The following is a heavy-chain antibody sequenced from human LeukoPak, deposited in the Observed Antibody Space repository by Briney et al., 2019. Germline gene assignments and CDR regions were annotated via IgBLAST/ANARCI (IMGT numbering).Heavy chain of an antibody. D-gene: IGHD3-3*01. CDR1: GYTFTSYG. J-gene: IGHJ5*02. CDR2: ISAYNGST. V-gene: IGHV1-18*01. Sequence: GASVKVSCKASGYTFTSYGISWVRQAPGQGLEWMGWISAYNGSTNYAQKLQGRVTMTTDTSTSTAYMELRSLRSDDTAVYYCAWTFRSGSLINWFDPWGQGTLVTVSS. CDR3: AWTFRSGSLINWFDP.